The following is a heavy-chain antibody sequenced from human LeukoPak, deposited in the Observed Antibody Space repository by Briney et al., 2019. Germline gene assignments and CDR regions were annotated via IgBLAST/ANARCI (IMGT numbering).Heavy chain of an antibody. J-gene: IGHJ4*02. CDR1: GFTFSSYW. CDR2: ISSDGSST. D-gene: IGHD2-15*01. CDR3: ARDGALDGGLYYDY. Sequence: PGGSLRLSCAASGFTFSSYWMHWVRQTPGKGLVWVSRISSDGSSTTYADSVKGRFTISRDNAKNTLYLQMNSLRAEDTAVYYCARDGALDGGLYYDYWGQGTLVTVSS. V-gene: IGHV3-74*01.